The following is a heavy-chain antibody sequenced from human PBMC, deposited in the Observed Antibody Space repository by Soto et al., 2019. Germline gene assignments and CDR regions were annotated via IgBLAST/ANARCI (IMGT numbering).Heavy chain of an antibody. CDR3: ARDRKKVTWYYGMDV. J-gene: IGHJ6*02. V-gene: IGHV4-59*01. Sequence: KPSETLSLTCTVSGGSISSYYWSWIRQPPGKGLEWIGHIFYSGSTEYNPSLKSRVTISVDTSKTQFSLKLSSVTAADTAVYYCARDRKKVTWYYGMDVWGQGTTVTVSS. CDR2: IFYSGST. D-gene: IGHD2-21*02. CDR1: GGSISSYY.